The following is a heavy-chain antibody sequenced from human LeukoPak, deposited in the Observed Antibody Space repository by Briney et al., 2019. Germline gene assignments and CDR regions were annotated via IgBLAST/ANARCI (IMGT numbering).Heavy chain of an antibody. D-gene: IGHD3-10*01. J-gene: IGHJ4*02. V-gene: IGHV4-34*01. CDR3: AGITMVQGVLDY. CDR2: INHSGST. CDR1: GGSFSGYY. Sequence: PSETLSLTCAVYGGSFSGYYWSWIRQPPGKGLEWIGEINHSGSTNYNPSLKSRVTISVDTSKNQFSLKLGSVTAADTAVYYCAGITMVQGVLDYWGQGTLVTVSS.